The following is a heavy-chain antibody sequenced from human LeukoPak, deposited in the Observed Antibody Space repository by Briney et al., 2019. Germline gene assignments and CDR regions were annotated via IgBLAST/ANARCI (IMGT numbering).Heavy chain of an antibody. Sequence: SGGSLRLSCVVSRLTFNSNAMYWVRQAPGKGLEWVSGISVSGGSEYHADSVKGRFSVSRDNSKHTVYLQMNSLRAEDTAVYFCASHAHDYDSSGYFDSWGQGALVTVSS. V-gene: IGHV3-23*01. CDR3: ASHAHDYDSSGYFDS. CDR2: ISVSGGSE. D-gene: IGHD3-22*01. CDR1: RLTFNSNA. J-gene: IGHJ4*02.